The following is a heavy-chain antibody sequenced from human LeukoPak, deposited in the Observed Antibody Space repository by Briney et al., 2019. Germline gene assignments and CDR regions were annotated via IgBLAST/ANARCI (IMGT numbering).Heavy chain of an antibody. J-gene: IGHJ5*02. CDR1: GGSIRSY. CDR2: IYGSGST. CDR3: ARGDYGSGTYLWGS. V-gene: IGHV4-4*07. D-gene: IGHD3-10*01. Sequence: SETLSLTCTVSGGSIRSYWSWIRQPAGKGLEWIGRIYGSGSTDYNPSLKGRVTMSIDTSQNQFSLQLTSVTAADTAVYYCARGDYGSGTYLWGSWGQGILVTVSP.